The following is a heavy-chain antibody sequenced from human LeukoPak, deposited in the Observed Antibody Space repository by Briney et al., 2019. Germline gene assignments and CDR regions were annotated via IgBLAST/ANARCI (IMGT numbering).Heavy chain of an antibody. J-gene: IGHJ4*02. Sequence: PGGSLRLPCAASGFTFSDNYMTWVRQAPGKGLEWVSAINWNGGSTGYADSVKGRFTISRDNAKNSLYLHMNSLRAEDTAFYYCARVLAVAGTHDYWGLGTLVTVSS. CDR3: ARVLAVAGTHDY. CDR2: INWNGGST. V-gene: IGHV3-20*04. D-gene: IGHD6-19*01. CDR1: GFTFSDNY.